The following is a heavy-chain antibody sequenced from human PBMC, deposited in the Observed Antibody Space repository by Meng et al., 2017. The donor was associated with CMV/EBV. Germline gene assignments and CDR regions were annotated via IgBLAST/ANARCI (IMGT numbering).Heavy chain of an antibody. Sequence: GESLKISCAASGFTFSSYEMNWVRQAPGKGLGLVSYISSSGSTIYYADSVKGRFTISRDNAKNSLYLQMNSLRAEDTADYYCARGEPGRYYYDSSGYRTKFDYWGQGTLVTVSS. CDR3: ARGEPGRYYYDSSGYRTKFDY. V-gene: IGHV3-48*03. CDR1: GFTFSSYE. J-gene: IGHJ4*02. D-gene: IGHD3-22*01. CDR2: ISSSGSTI.